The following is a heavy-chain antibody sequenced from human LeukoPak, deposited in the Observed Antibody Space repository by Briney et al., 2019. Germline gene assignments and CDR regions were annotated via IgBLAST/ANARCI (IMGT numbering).Heavy chain of an antibody. CDR1: GFTFSSYG. D-gene: IGHD2-2*03. J-gene: IGHJ4*02. CDR3: AKESLMDIVVVPAARSPFDY. V-gene: IGHV3-30*02. Sequence: PGGSLRLSCAASGFTFSSYGMHWVRQAPGKGLEWVAFIRYDGSNKYYADSVKGRFTISRDNSKNTLYLQMNSLRADDTAVYYCAKESLMDIVVVPAARSPFDYWGQGTLVTVSS. CDR2: IRYDGSNK.